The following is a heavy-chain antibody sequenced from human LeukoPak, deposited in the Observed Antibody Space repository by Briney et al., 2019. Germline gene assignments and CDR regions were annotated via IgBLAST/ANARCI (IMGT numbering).Heavy chain of an antibody. Sequence: SETLSLTCTVSGGSISNYYWNWIRHPAAKGLEWIGRIYSTGDANYNPSLKSRFTLSVDTSKNQFSLKLTSVTAADTARYYCARDYSEDAYPFYFDFWGQGTLVTVSS. CDR1: GGSISNYY. CDR3: ARDYSEDAYPFYFDF. J-gene: IGHJ4*02. D-gene: IGHD2-21*01. V-gene: IGHV4-4*07. CDR2: IYSTGDA.